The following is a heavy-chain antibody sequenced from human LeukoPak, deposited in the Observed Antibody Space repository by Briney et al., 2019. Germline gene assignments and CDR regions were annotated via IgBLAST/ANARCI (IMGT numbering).Heavy chain of an antibody. Sequence: VASVKVSCKASGYTFTGYYLHWVRQAPGQGLESMGWISPNSGGTHYAQKFQGRVTMTRDTSISTAYMELSRLRSDDTAVYYCARGDMVRGYYYMDVWGKGTTVTISS. J-gene: IGHJ6*03. CDR3: ARGDMVRGYYYMDV. CDR1: GYTFTGYY. V-gene: IGHV1-2*02. D-gene: IGHD3-10*01. CDR2: ISPNSGGT.